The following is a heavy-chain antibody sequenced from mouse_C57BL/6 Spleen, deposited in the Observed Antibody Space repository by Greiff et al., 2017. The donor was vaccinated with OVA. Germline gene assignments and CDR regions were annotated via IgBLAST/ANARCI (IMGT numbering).Heavy chain of an antibody. D-gene: IGHD2-4*01. CDR3: TVYYDYDVGYYFDY. V-gene: IGHV6-3*01. Sequence: EVKVVESGGGLVQPGGSMKLSCVASGFTFSNYWMNWVRQSPEKGLEWVAQIRLKSDNYATHYAESVKGRFTISRDDSKSSVYLQMNNLRAEDTGIYYCTVYYDYDVGYYFDYWGQGTTLTVSS. CDR2: IRLKSDNYAT. J-gene: IGHJ2*01. CDR1: GFTFSNYW.